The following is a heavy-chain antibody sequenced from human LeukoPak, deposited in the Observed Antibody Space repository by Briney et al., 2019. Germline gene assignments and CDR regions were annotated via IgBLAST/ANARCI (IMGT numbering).Heavy chain of an antibody. V-gene: IGHV1-46*01. D-gene: IGHD5-12*01. J-gene: IGHJ6*02. CDR1: GYTFTSYY. Sequence: ASVKVSCRASGYTFTSYYMHWVRQAPGQGLEWMGIINPSGGSTSYAQKFQGRVTMTRDTSTSTVYMELSSLRSEDTAVYYCARDLRGYSYYYGMDVWGQGTTVTVSS. CDR3: ARDLRGYSYYYGMDV. CDR2: INPSGGST.